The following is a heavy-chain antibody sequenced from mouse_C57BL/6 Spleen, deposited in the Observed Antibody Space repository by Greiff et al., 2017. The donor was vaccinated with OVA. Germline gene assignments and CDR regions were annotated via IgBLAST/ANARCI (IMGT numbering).Heavy chain of an antibody. CDR1: GYSITSGYY. CDR2: ISYDGSN. V-gene: IGHV3-6*01. CDR3: AREYGNYGRYYAMDY. J-gene: IGHJ4*01. D-gene: IGHD2-1*01. Sequence: VQLQQSGPGLVKPSQSLSLTCSVTGYSITSGYYWNWIRQFPGNKLEWMGYISYDGSNNYNPSLKNRISITRDTSKNQFFLKLNSVTTEDTATYYCAREYGNYGRYYAMDYWGQGTSVTVSS.